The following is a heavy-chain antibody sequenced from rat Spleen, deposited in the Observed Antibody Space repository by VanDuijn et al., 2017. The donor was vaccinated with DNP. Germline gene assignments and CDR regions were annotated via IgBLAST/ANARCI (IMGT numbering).Heavy chain of an antibody. D-gene: IGHD1-7*01. CDR1: GYSITSNY. CDR3: ARGVSSYYGYHSYWYFDF. J-gene: IGHJ1*01. V-gene: IGHV3-1*01. Sequence: EVQLQETGSGLVKPSQSLSLTCSVTGYSITSNYWAWIRKFPGNKMEWIGYINYSGSTGYNPSLKSRISITRDTSKNQFFLQLNSVTTEDTATYYCARGVSSYYGYHSYWYFDFWGPGTMVTVSS. CDR2: INYSGST.